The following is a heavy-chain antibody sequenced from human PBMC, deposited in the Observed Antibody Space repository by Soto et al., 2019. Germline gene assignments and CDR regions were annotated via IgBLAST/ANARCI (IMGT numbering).Heavy chain of an antibody. CDR2: ISYDGSDK. V-gene: IGHV3-30-3*01. Sequence: GGALRLSCAASGFTFSSYAMHWVRQAPGKGLGWVALISYDGSDKDYADSVKGRFTISRDNSRNTLFLQMNSLRAEDTAVYYCARDYYKYYDSSGYYQSPXYWGQGTLVTVSS. CDR3: ARDYYKYYDSSGYYQSPXY. J-gene: IGHJ4*02. CDR1: GFTFSSYA. D-gene: IGHD3-22*01.